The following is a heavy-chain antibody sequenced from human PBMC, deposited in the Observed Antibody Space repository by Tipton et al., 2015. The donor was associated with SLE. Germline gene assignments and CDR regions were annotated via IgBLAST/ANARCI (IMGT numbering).Heavy chain of an antibody. Sequence: SLRLSCAGSGFSFHDYAMHWVRQAPGKGLEWVAVISYDGSKKYYADSVKGRLTISRDNAKNSLYLQMNSLRAEDTAVYYCARDYYGSGSYSDYWGQGTLVTVSS. CDR1: GFSFHDYA. D-gene: IGHD3-10*01. V-gene: IGHV3-30-3*01. J-gene: IGHJ4*02. CDR3: ARDYYGSGSYSDY. CDR2: ISYDGSKK.